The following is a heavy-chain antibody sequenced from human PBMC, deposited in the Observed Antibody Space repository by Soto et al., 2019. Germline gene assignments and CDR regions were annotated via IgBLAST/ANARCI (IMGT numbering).Heavy chain of an antibody. V-gene: IGHV1-69*13. CDR2: IIPIFGTA. D-gene: IGHD3-9*01. CDR1: GGTFSSYA. Sequence: SVKVSCKASGGTFSSYAVSWVRQAPGQGLEWMGGIIPIFGTANYAQKFQGRVTITADESTSTAYMELSSLRSEDTAVYYCARDLAYDILISDAFDIWGQGTMVTV. J-gene: IGHJ3*02. CDR3: ARDLAYDILISDAFDI.